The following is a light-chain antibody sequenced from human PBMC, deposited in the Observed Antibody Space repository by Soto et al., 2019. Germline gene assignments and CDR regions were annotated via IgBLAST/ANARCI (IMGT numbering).Light chain of an antibody. CDR1: QSIRSW. Sequence: IQMTQSHSTLSASVEDRVAMTCRASQSIRSWLAWYQQKPGKAPKLLIYDASSLESGVPSRFSGRRSGTEFTLTISSLQPDDFGTYYCQQYESYSPLTFGGGTKVDIK. V-gene: IGKV1-5*01. J-gene: IGKJ4*01. CDR3: QQYESYSPLT. CDR2: DAS.